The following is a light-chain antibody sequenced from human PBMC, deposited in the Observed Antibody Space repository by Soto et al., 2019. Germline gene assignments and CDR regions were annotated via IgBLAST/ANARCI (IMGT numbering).Light chain of an antibody. CDR1: TNDVGSYNL. CDR2: EGS. Sequence: QSVLAQPASVSGSPGQSITISCTGTTNDVGSYNLVSWYQQHPGKAPKLMIYEGSKRPSGVSNRFSGSKSGNTASLTISGLQAEDEADYYCCSYAGSSTFWVFGTGTKVTVL. V-gene: IGLV2-23*03. J-gene: IGLJ1*01. CDR3: CSYAGSSTFWV.